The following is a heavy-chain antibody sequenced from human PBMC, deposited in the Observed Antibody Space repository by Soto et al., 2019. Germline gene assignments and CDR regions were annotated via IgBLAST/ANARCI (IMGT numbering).Heavy chain of an antibody. J-gene: IGHJ4*02. CDR1: GFSFSLRY. CDR3: VTETQWYFDD. D-gene: IGHD2-8*01. V-gene: IGHV3-11*01. CDR2: ISPGGDNI. Sequence: GVLRLSCAASGFSFSLRYMSWIRQAPGRGLEWVSYISPGGDNIHYADFVKGRFTISRDNPKDSLYLQMNSLRVEDTAVYYCVTETQWYFDDWGQGTLVTVSS.